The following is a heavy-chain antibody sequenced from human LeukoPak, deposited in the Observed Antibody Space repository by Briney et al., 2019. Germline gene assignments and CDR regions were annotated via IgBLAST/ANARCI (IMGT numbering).Heavy chain of an antibody. J-gene: IGHJ4*02. CDR3: ARDRKTVAQYFDY. CDR1: GFTFTTYA. CDR2: IWSDGSNE. D-gene: IGHD1-1*01. V-gene: IGHV3-33*01. Sequence: PGRSLRLSCAASGFTFTTYAMHWVRQAPGKGLEWVAVIWSDGSNEYYADSVKGRFTISRDNSKNTLYLQMNSLRAEDKAVYYCARDRKTVAQYFDYWGQGTLVTVSS.